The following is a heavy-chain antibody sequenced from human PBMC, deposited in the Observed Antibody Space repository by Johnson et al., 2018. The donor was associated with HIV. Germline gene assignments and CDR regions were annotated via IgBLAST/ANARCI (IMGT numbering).Heavy chain of an antibody. V-gene: IGHV3-23*04. CDR3: ANSLILDAFNI. J-gene: IGHJ3*02. CDR2: ISGDDGDT. CDR1: GFTFSSYA. Sequence: VQLVESGGCLVQPGGSLRLSCAASGFTFSSYAMTWVRQAPGKGLEWICAISGDDGDTFYADSVKGRFTISRDNSKNTMYLHMSSLTADDTAVYYCANSLILDAFNIWVPGTMVTVSS. D-gene: IGHD2-21*01.